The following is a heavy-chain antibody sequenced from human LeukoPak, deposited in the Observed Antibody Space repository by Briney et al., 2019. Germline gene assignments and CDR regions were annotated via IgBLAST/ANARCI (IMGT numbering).Heavy chain of an antibody. CDR3: ARDHGCSGGACYFFDY. V-gene: IGHV3-30*04. J-gene: IGHJ4*02. Sequence: GGSLRLSCAASGFTFTSYVIHWVRQAPGKGLEWVAVIFFDGTKRYYADSVKGRFTISRDNSRNTVSLEMNSLRPEDTAIYYCARDHGCSGGACYFFDYWGQGALVTVSS. CDR1: GFTFTSYV. D-gene: IGHD2-15*01. CDR2: IFFDGTKR.